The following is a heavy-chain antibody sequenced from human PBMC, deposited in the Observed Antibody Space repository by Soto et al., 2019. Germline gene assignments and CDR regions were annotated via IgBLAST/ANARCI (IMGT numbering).Heavy chain of an antibody. CDR1: GGSISSSSYY. D-gene: IGHD3-3*01. CDR2: TYYSGST. V-gene: IGHV4-39*01. CDR3: ASGTSGGRTARWSGDYYYYGMDV. J-gene: IGHJ6*02. Sequence: PSETLSLTCTVSGGSISSSSYYWGWIRQPPGKGLEWIGSTYYSGSTYYNPSLKSRVTISVDTSKNQFSLKLSSVTAADTAVYYCASGTSGGRTARWSGDYYYYGMDVWGQGTTVTVSS.